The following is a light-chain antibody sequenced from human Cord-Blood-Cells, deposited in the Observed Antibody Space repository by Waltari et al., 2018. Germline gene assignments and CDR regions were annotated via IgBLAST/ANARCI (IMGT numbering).Light chain of an antibody. V-gene: IGKV1-39*01. J-gene: IGKJ4*01. CDR2: AAS. Sequence: DIHITQSPSALSASVADRVTITCRASHSISSYLNWYQQKPGKDPKLLIYAASSLQSGVPSRFSGSGSATDFTLTISSLQPEDFATYYCQQSYSTPRTFGGGTKVEIK. CDR1: HSISSY. CDR3: QQSYSTPRT.